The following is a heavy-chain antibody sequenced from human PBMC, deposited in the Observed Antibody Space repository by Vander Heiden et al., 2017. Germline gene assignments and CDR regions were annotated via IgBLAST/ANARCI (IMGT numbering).Heavy chain of an antibody. V-gene: IGHV3-15*07. CDR3: RTPPGVVSTIPGY. J-gene: IGHJ4*02. Sequence: APGKGLERVGRIKSKTDGGTTDYAAPVKGRFTISRDDSKNTMYLEMNSLETEDTAVYYCRTPPGVVSTIPGYWGQGTLVTVSS. D-gene: IGHD5-12*01. CDR2: IKSKTDGGTT.